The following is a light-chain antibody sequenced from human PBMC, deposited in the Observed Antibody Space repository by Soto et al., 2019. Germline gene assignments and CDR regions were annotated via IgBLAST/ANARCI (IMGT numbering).Light chain of an antibody. CDR3: ATWDDSLNGL. V-gene: IGLV1-44*01. CDR1: SSNIGSNA. J-gene: IGLJ2*01. CDR2: SNN. Sequence: QAVVTQPPSASGTPGQRVTISCSGRSSNIGSNAVNWYQQLPGTAPKLLIYSNNQRPSGVPDRFSGSKSGTSASLAISGLQSEDEADYYCATWDDSLNGLFGGGTKLT.